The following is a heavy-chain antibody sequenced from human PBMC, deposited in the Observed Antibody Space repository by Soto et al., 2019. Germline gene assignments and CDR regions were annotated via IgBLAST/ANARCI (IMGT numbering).Heavy chain of an antibody. Sequence: SETLSLTCTVSGASISSSSFYWGWIRQPPGKGLESIANIYYDVSTYYNPSLKSRVTISVDTSKNQFSLKLSSVTAADTAVYYCARHGQWLVTGYFYYGMDVWGQGTTVTVSS. CDR1: GASISSSSFY. D-gene: IGHD6-19*01. CDR2: IYYDVST. J-gene: IGHJ6*02. V-gene: IGHV4-39*01. CDR3: ARHGQWLVTGYFYYGMDV.